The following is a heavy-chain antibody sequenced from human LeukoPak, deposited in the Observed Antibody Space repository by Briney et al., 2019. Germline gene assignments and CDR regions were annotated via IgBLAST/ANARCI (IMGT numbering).Heavy chain of an antibody. CDR2: FTGGDGSA. CDR1: GFTFSSYA. V-gene: IGHV3-23*01. J-gene: IGHJ4*02. Sequence: GGSLRLSCAASGFTFSSYAMSWVRQAPGKGLEWVSTFTGGDGSAYYADSVKGRFTISRDNSKNTLYLQMNSLRAEDTALYYCAKEGFDYWGQGTLVTVSS. CDR3: AKEGFDY.